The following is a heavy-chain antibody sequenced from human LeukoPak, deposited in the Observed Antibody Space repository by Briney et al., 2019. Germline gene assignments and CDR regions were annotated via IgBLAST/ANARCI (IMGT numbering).Heavy chain of an antibody. CDR1: GFTFSSYA. V-gene: IGHV3-33*08. CDR3: ARDLSDSSGYLYY. CDR2: IWYDGSNK. J-gene: IGHJ4*02. Sequence: PGGSLRLSCAASGFTFSSYAMSWVRQAPGKGLEWVAVIWYDGSNKYYADSVKGRFTISRDNSKNTLYLQMNSLRAEDTAVYYCARDLSDSSGYLYYWGQGTLVTVSS. D-gene: IGHD3-22*01.